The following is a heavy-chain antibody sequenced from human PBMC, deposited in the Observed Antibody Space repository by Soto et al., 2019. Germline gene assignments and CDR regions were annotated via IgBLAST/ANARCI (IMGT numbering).Heavy chain of an antibody. D-gene: IGHD5-18*01. CDR3: AREGYNFGPFDY. CDR2: IYYSGST. CDR1: GGSISSSPYY. V-gene: IGHV4-39*02. Sequence: PSETLSLTCTVSGGSISSSPYYWGWIRQPPGKGLEWIGSIYYSGSTYYNPSLKSRDTISEDTSKNQFSLKLSSVTAADTAVYYCAREGYNFGPFDYWGQVALVTVSS. J-gene: IGHJ4*02.